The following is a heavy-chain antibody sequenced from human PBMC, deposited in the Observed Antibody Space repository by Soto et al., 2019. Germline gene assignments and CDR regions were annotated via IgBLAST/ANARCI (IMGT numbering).Heavy chain of an antibody. J-gene: IGHJ5*02. CDR2: IYYSGST. V-gene: IGHV4-59*01. Sequence: SETLSLTCTVSGGSISSYYWSWIRQPPGKGLEWIGYIYYSGSTNYNPSLKSRVTISVDTSKNQFSLKLSSVTAADTAVYYCARAFGDPSLYNWFDPWGQGTLVTVSS. D-gene: IGHD4-17*01. CDR1: GGSISSYY. CDR3: ARAFGDPSLYNWFDP.